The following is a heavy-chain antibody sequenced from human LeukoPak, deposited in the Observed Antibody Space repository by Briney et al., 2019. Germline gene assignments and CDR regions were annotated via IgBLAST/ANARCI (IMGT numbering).Heavy chain of an antibody. CDR3: AKGQDSSSWPLAAPKYYYYGMDV. J-gene: IGHJ6*02. CDR2: ISYDGSNK. CDR1: GFTFSSYG. D-gene: IGHD6-13*01. V-gene: IGHV3-30*18. Sequence: PGGSLRLSCAASGFTFSSYGMHWVRQAPGKGLEWVAVISYDGSNKYYADSVKGRFTISRDNSKNTLYLQMNSLRAEVTAVYYCAKGQDSSSWPLAAPKYYYYGMDVWGQGTTVTVSS.